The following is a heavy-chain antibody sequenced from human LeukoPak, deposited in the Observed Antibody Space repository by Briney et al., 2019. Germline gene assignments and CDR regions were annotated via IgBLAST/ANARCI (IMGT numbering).Heavy chain of an antibody. CDR1: GYTLTELS. V-gene: IGHV1-24*01. CDR2: FDPEDGET. D-gene: IGHD3-22*01. CDR3: ATAVITSYYYYMDV. Sequence: GASVKVSCKVSGYTLTELSMHWVRQAPGKGLEWMGGFDPEDGETIYAQKFQGRVTMTEDTSTDTAYMELSSLRSEDTAVYYCATAVITSYYYYMDVWGKGTTVTVSS. J-gene: IGHJ6*03.